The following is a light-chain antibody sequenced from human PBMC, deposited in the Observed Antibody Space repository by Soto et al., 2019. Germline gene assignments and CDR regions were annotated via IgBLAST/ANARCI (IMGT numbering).Light chain of an antibody. CDR3: QQYRT. J-gene: IGKJ1*01. CDR1: QSVSSSY. CDR2: GAS. V-gene: IGKV3-20*01. Sequence: EIVLTQSPGTLSLSPGERATLSCRASQSVSSSYLAWYQQKPGQAPRLLIYGASSRATGIPDRFSGSGSGTDFTLTTSRLEPEDFAVYYCQQYRTFGQGTKVDIK.